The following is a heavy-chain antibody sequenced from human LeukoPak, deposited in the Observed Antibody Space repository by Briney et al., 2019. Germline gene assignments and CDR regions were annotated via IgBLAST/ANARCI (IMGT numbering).Heavy chain of an antibody. V-gene: IGHV3-30-3*01. CDR1: GFTFSGCD. D-gene: IGHD3-16*01. CDR2: ISYHGSNK. Sequence: GGSLRLSCVASGFTFSGCDMRWVRQAPGKGLEWVAQISYHGSNKDYPDSLKGRLTISRDNSKNTLYLQMNSLRAEDTAVYYCARGVGSYGYEYYYGMDVWGQGTTVTVSS. CDR3: ARGVGSYGYEYYYGMDV. J-gene: IGHJ6*02.